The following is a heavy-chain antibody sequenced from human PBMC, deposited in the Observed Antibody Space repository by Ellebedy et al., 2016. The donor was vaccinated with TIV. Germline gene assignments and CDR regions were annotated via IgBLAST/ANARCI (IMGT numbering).Heavy chain of an antibody. V-gene: IGHV3-33*08. CDR3: ARGPSPRAIFAPLDY. D-gene: IGHD3-3*01. Sequence: GESLKISCAASGFTFSSYGMHWVRQAPGKGLEWVAVIWYDGSNKYYADSVKGRFTISRDNSKNTLYLQMNSLRAEDTAVYYCARGPSPRAIFAPLDYWGQGTLVTVSS. CDR1: GFTFSSYG. J-gene: IGHJ4*02. CDR2: IWYDGSNK.